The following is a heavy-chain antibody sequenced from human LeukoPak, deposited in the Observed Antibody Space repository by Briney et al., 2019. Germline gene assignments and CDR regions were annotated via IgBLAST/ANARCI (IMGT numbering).Heavy chain of an antibody. CDR3: ARAGYCSGGSCYPYYYYYYMDV. V-gene: IGHV1-18*01. CDR1: GYTFTSYA. D-gene: IGHD2-15*01. CDR2: ISGHNDDT. J-gene: IGHJ6*03. Sequence: GASVKVSCKASGYTFTSYAISWVRQAPGQGLECMGWISGHNDDTNYAQRLQGSDTMTTDTHTSTVHMELRSLRSDDTAVYYCARAGYCSGGSCYPYYYYYYMDVWGKGTTVTVPS.